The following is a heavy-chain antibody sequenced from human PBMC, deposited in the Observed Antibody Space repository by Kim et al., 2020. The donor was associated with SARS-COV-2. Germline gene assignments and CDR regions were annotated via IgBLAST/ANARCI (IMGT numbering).Heavy chain of an antibody. D-gene: IGHD6-13*01. CDR3: ARGDAGYSSSWYVY. V-gene: IGHV4-34*01. J-gene: IGHJ4*02. Sequence: NPSLKSPVTISVDTSKNQFSLKLSSVTAADTALYYCARGDAGYSSSWYVYWGQGTLVTVSS.